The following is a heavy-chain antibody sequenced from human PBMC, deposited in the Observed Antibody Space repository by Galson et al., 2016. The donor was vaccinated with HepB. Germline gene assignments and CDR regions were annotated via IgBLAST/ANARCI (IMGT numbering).Heavy chain of an antibody. CDR1: GGAFSNT. Sequence: SVKVSCKASGGAFSNTVNWVRQAPGQGLEWMGGIIPSFARAYYAKRFQGRVTITADQSTSTAYMELSSLRSEDTAVYYCARRPGVLGSIEASAFDIWGHGTMVTVSS. CDR2: IIPSFARA. D-gene: IGHD2-8*02. CDR3: ARRPGVLGSIEASAFDI. V-gene: IGHV1-69*13. J-gene: IGHJ3*02.